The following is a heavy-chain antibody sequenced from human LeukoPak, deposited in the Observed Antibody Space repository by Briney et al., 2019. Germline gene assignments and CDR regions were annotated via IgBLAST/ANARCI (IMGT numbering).Heavy chain of an antibody. CDR3: ARDSRAAAGTLSLDY. CDR1: GFTFSSYA. CDR2: ISYDGSNK. J-gene: IGHJ4*02. Sequence: GGSLRLSCAASGFTFSSYAMSWVRQAPGKGLEWVAVISYDGSNKYYADSVKGRFTISRDNSKNTLYLQMNSLSAEDTAVYYCARDSRAAAGTLSLDYWGQGTLVTVPS. D-gene: IGHD6-13*01. V-gene: IGHV3-30-3*01.